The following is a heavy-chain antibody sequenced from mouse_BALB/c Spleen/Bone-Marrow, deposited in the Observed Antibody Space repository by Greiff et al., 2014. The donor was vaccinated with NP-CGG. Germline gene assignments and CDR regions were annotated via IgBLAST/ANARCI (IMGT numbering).Heavy chain of an antibody. Sequence: EVQLQESGAELVKPGASVKLSCTASGFNIKDTYMHWVKQRPEQGLEWIGRIDPANGNTKYDPKFQGKAIITADTSSNTAYLQLSSLTSGDTAVYYCARSYGSSPFDYWGQGTTLTVSS. D-gene: IGHD1-1*01. J-gene: IGHJ2*01. CDR2: IDPANGNT. CDR1: GFNIKDTY. V-gene: IGHV14-3*02. CDR3: ARSYGSSPFDY.